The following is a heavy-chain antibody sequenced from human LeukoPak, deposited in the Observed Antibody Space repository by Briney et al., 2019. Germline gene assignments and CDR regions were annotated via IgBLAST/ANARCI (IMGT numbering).Heavy chain of an antibody. D-gene: IGHD3-10*02. V-gene: IGHV1-46*01. CDR2: INPSDGAT. J-gene: IGHJ6*03. CDR3: ASELRGGLSVMLGELFASYHTYYYMDV. CDR1: GYTFTTYY. Sequence: GASVKVSCKASGYTFTTYYIHWVRQAPGQGLEWMGMINPSDGATTYAQKFQGRGTMTRDMSTTTVYMEVRTLRSEDPAVYFCASELRGGLSVMLGELFASYHTYYYMDVWGRGTTVTVSS.